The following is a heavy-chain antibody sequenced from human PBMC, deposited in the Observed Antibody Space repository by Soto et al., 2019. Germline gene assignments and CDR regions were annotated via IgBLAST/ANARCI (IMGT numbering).Heavy chain of an antibody. CDR1: GFTFSSYG. J-gene: IGHJ4*02. Sequence: GGSLRLSCAASGFTFSSYGMSWVRQAPGKGLEWVSVISGSGERTSYADSVKGRLTVSRDNSKNTLYLQMNSLRAEDTAVYYCAKVRFDIVTGFSSRDYYDYWGQGTLVTVSS. D-gene: IGHD3-9*01. V-gene: IGHV3-23*01. CDR2: ISGSGERT. CDR3: AKVRFDIVTGFSSRDYYDY.